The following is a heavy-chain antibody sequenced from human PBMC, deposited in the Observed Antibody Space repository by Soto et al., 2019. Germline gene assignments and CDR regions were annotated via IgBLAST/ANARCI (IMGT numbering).Heavy chain of an antibody. Sequence: QVQLQESGPRLLKPSQTLSLTCTVSGGSISDGGSYWSWIRQLPGKGLECIGYIYYSGSAYYNPSLKRRVSMSVDTSMNQFSLNLTSVTAADTAVYYCARGGLSSTSCLYFDYWGQGTRVTVSS. CDR3: ARGGLSSTSCLYFDY. CDR1: GGSISDGGSY. V-gene: IGHV4-31*03. D-gene: IGHD2-2*01. J-gene: IGHJ4*02. CDR2: IYYSGSA.